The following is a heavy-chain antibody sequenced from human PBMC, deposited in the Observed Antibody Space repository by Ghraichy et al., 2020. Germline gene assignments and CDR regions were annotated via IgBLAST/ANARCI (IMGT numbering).Heavy chain of an antibody. CDR2: ITSSSRFI. CDR1: EFTFGSYS. V-gene: IGHV3-48*02. J-gene: IGHJ6*02. CDR3: ARGSKVVRFYYYDGMDV. Sequence: GESLNISCVDSEFTFGSYSMNWVRQSPVKRLEWVSYITSSSRFISYADSVKGRFTISRDNAQNSLSLHMSSLTDEDTAVYYCARGSKVVRFYYYDGMDVWGQGTTVTVSS. D-gene: IGHD4-23*01.